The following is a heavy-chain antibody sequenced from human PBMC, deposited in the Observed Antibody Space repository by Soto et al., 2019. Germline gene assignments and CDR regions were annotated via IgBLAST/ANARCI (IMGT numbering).Heavy chain of an antibody. D-gene: IGHD6-13*01. V-gene: IGHV3-23*01. CDR1: GFTFTSYA. CDR3: XXXXXXSSWSPTFFDY. J-gene: IGHJ4*02. Sequence: EVQLLESGGGLVQPGGSLRLSCAASGFTFTSYAMNWVRRAPGKGLEGVSAIRGTGYNTYYADSVKGRFTISRDNTKNTLYLQMXXXXXXXXXVXXCXXXXXXSSWSPTFFDYWGQGTLVTVSS. CDR2: IRGTGYNT.